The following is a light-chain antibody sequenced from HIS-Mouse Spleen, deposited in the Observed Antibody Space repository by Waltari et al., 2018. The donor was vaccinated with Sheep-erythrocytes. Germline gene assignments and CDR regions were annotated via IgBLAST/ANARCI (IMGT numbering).Light chain of an antibody. V-gene: IGLV6-57*04. CDR3: QSYDSSNYV. CDR2: EDN. CDR1: SGSIASNY. J-gene: IGLJ1*01. Sequence: NFMLTQPHSVSESPGKTVTISCTRSSGSIASNYVQWYQQRPGSAPTTVIYEDNQRPSGVPVRFSGSIDSSSNSASLTISGLKTEDEADYYCQSYDSSNYVFGTGTKVTVL.